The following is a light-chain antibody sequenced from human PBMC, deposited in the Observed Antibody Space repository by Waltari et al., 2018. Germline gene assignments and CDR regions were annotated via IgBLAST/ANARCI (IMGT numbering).Light chain of an antibody. Sequence: QSVLTQPPSASGTPGQRVTISCSGSSSNIGSNYVYCYQQVPGTAPKLLIYRNNQRPSGVPDRFSGSKSGTSAALAISGLRSEDEADYYCGTWDGSLSAWVFGGGTKLTVL. CDR3: GTWDGSLSAWV. V-gene: IGLV1-47*01. J-gene: IGLJ3*02. CDR1: SSNIGSNY. CDR2: RNN.